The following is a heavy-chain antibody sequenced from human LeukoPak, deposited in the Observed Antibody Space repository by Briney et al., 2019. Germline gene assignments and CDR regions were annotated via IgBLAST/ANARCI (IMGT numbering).Heavy chain of an antibody. CDR2: ISGSGASS. Sequence: GGSLRLSCAASGFTFGTYAMTWVRQAPGKGLEWVSTISGSGASSFYADSVKGRFTISRDNSRDTLYLQMHSLRAEDTAVYYCARRVVVVAASLSYFDYWRQGTLVPVSS. V-gene: IGHV3-23*01. CDR1: GFTFGTYA. J-gene: IGHJ4*02. CDR3: ARRVVVVAASLSYFDY. D-gene: IGHD2-15*01.